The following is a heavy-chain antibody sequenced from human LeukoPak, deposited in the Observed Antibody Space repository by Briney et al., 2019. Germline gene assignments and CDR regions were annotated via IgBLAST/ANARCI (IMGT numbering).Heavy chain of an antibody. CDR3: ARERMSWVTMDY. D-gene: IGHD4-17*01. CDR1: GYSFTGYY. Sequence: ASVKVSCKASGYSFTGYYIHWVRQAPGQGLEWMGWINPNSGGTSYAQKFQGRVTMTRDASINTAYMELNRLTSDDTAVYYCARERMSWVTMDYWGQGTLVTVSS. J-gene: IGHJ4*02. V-gene: IGHV1-2*02. CDR2: INPNSGGT.